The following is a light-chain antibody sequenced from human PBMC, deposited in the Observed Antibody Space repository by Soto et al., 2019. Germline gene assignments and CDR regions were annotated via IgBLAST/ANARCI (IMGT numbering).Light chain of an antibody. Sequence: DLQMTQSPSTLSASVGDRVSITCRASQSISSWLAWYQQKPGKAPKLLIYKASSLESGVPSRFSGSGSGTEFTPTISSLQPDDFATYYCQQYSSSWYTFGQGTKLEIK. V-gene: IGKV1-5*03. CDR1: QSISSW. J-gene: IGKJ2*01. CDR2: KAS. CDR3: QQYSSSWYT.